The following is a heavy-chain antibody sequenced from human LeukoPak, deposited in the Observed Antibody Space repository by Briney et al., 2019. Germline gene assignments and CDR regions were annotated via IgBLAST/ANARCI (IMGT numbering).Heavy chain of an antibody. CDR1: GFTFSSYA. CDR2: ISGSGGST. D-gene: IGHD3-10*01. V-gene: IGHV3-23*01. CDR3: AKGFAKYGSGNYFDY. J-gene: IGHJ4*02. Sequence: PGGSLRLSCAASGFTFSSYAMSWVSQAPGKGLEWVSSISGSGGSTYYADSVKGRFTISRDNSKNTLYLQMNSLRAEDTAVYYCAKGFAKYGSGNYFDYWGQGTLVTVSS.